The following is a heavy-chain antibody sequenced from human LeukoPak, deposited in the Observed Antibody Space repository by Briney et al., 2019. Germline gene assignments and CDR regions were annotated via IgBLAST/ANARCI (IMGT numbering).Heavy chain of an antibody. V-gene: IGHV3-48*04. CDR3: ARVWSSGYTKDY. D-gene: IGHD3-22*01. Sequence: GGSLRLSCAASGFTFSSYSTDWVRQAPGKGLEWLSYISSSSTIYYADSVKGRFTISRDNAKNSVYLQMNSLRAEDTAVYYCARVWSSGYTKDYWGQGTLVTVPS. CDR1: GFTFSSYS. J-gene: IGHJ4*02. CDR2: ISSSSTI.